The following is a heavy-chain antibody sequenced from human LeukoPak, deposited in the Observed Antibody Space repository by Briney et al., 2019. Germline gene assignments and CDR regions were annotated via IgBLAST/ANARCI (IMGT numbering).Heavy chain of an antibody. CDR3: ARNSYQWLVEQLGGWFDP. J-gene: IGHJ5*02. Sequence: ASGKVSCKASGYTFTSYGISWVRQAPGQGLEWMGWISAYNGNTNYAQKLQGRVTMTTDTSTSTAYMELRSLRSDDTAVYYCARNSYQWLVEQLGGWFDPWGQGTLVTVSS. D-gene: IGHD6-19*01. V-gene: IGHV1-18*01. CDR1: GYTFTSYG. CDR2: ISAYNGNT.